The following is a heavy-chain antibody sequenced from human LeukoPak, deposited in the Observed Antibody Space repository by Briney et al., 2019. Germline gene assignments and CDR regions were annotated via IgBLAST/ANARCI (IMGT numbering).Heavy chain of an antibody. Sequence: ASVTVSFKASGYTFTGYYMHWVRQAPGQGLEWMGWSNPNSGGTNYAQKFQGRVTMTRDTSISTAYMELSRLRSDDTAVYYCARSSSVTIPGYYFDYWGQGTLVTVSS. V-gene: IGHV1-2*02. CDR3: ARSSSVTIPGYYFDY. J-gene: IGHJ4*02. D-gene: IGHD2-21*01. CDR2: SNPNSGGT. CDR1: GYTFTGYY.